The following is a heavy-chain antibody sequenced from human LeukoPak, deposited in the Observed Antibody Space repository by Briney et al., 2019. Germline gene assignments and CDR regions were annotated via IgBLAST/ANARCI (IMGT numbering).Heavy chain of an antibody. CDR1: GGSISSSSYY. V-gene: IGHV4-39*07. CDR3: ARVGGAYNYGYFDS. Sequence: PSETLSLTCTVSGGSISSSSYYWGWIRQPPGKGLEWIGSIYYSGSTYYNPSLKSRVTMSVDTSKNQFSLKLSSVTAGDTAVYYCARVGGAYNYGYFDSWGQGTLVTVSS. D-gene: IGHD5-18*01. CDR2: IYYSGST. J-gene: IGHJ4*02.